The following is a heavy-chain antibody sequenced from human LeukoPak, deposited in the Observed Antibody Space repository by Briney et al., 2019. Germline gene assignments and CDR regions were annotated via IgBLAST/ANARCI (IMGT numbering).Heavy chain of an antibody. CDR2: IHNRSSYI. Sequence: SLIIQVEASGSTSSSHSMNFVHQAPRKSLKCVSSIHNRSSYIYYADSVKGRFTISRDNAKNSLYLQMNSLRAEDTAVYYCARDLGLRHTTWYYYMDVWGKGTTVTVSS. J-gene: IGHJ6*03. CDR1: GSTSSSHS. V-gene: IGHV3-21*01. D-gene: IGHD2/OR15-2a*01. CDR3: ARDLGLRHTTWYYYMDV.